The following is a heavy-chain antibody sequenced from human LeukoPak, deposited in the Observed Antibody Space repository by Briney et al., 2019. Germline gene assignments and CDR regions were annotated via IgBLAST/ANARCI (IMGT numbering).Heavy chain of an antibody. Sequence: GGYLRLSCAASGFTFSSYAMSWVRQAPGKGLEGVSGISGSGGTTFYADSVKGRFTISRDNSKNTLHLQMNSLRAEDTAVYYCAKRRDSSGYYYFDYWGQGTLVTVSS. CDR3: AKRRDSSGYYYFDY. CDR1: GFTFSSYA. V-gene: IGHV3-23*01. D-gene: IGHD3-22*01. CDR2: ISGSGGTT. J-gene: IGHJ4*02.